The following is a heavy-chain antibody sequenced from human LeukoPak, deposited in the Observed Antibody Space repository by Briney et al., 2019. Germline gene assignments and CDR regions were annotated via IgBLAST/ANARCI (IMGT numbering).Heavy chain of an antibody. Sequence: PGGSLRLSCAASGFTFDDYAMHWVRQAPGKGLEWVSGISWNSGGIGYADSVKGRYTISRDNDKNSLYLQMNSLRAADTALYYCAKEVIVGNFDYWGQGTLVTVSS. V-gene: IGHV3-9*01. CDR3: AKEVIVGNFDY. J-gene: IGHJ4*02. CDR1: GFTFDDYA. CDR2: ISWNSGGI. D-gene: IGHD3-22*01.